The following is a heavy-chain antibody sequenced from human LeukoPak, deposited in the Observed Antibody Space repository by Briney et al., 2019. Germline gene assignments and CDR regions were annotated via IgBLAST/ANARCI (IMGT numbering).Heavy chain of an antibody. Sequence: GGSLRLSCAASGFTFSSYAMHWVRQAPGKGLEWVALISYDGSNKYYVDSVKGRFTISRDNSKNTLFLQMNSLRAEDTAVYYCARSSYMDVWGKGTTVTVSS. CDR1: GFTFSSYA. CDR3: ARSSYMDV. J-gene: IGHJ6*03. CDR2: ISYDGSNK. V-gene: IGHV3-30*04.